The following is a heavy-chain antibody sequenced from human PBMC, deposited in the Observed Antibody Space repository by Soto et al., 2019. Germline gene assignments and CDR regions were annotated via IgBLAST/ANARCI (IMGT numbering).Heavy chain of an antibody. CDR3: ARDRSSGWYAVGCYYYGMDV. V-gene: IGHV3-30-3*01. CDR2: ISYDGSNK. Sequence: QVQLVESGGGVVQPGRSLRLSCAASGFTFSSYAMHWVRQAPGKGLEWVAVISYDGSNKYYADSVKGRFTISRDNSKNTLYLQMNSLRAEDTAVYYCARDRSSGWYAVGCYYYGMDVWGQGTTVTVSS. D-gene: IGHD6-19*01. J-gene: IGHJ6*02. CDR1: GFTFSSYA.